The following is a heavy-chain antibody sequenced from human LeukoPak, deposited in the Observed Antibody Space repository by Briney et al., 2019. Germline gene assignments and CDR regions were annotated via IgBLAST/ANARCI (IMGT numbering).Heavy chain of an antibody. CDR3: ARRSLAAAGKAIYYYYGMDV. V-gene: IGHV5-51*01. CDR1: GYSFTSYW. J-gene: IGHJ6*02. Sequence: GESLKISCKGSGYSFTSYWIGWVRQMPGKGLEWMGIIYPGDSDTRYSPSFQGQVTISADKSISTAYLQWSSLKASDTAMYYCARRSLAAAGKAIYYYYGMDVWGQGTTVTVSS. CDR2: IYPGDSDT. D-gene: IGHD6-13*01.